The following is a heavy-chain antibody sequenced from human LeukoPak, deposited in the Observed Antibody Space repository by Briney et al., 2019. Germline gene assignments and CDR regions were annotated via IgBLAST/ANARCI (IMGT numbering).Heavy chain of an antibody. CDR2: ISGSGGST. CDR3: AKGVAVAERSYFFGY. J-gene: IGHJ4*02. D-gene: IGHD6-19*01. CDR1: GFTFSSYA. Sequence: GGSLRLSCAASGFTFSSYAMTWVRQAPGKGLEWVSAISGSGGSTYYADSVKGRFTISRDNSKNTLYLQVNSLRAEDTAVYYCAKGVAVAERSYFFGYWGQGTLVTVSS. V-gene: IGHV3-23*01.